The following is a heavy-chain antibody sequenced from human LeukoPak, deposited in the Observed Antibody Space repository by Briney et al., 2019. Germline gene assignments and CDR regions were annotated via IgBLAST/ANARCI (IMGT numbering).Heavy chain of an antibody. CDR3: TRYNNDHFDY. CDR2: IAYDGSRA. D-gene: IGHD1-14*01. V-gene: IGHV3-33*01. CDR1: GFTFGGYG. J-gene: IGHJ4*02. Sequence: AGGFLRLSRAGSGFTFGGYGMHWFRQTPGKGLEWVAVIAYDGSRAFYADSVKGRFTISRDNSKNTMSVQMDDLRAEDTAVYYCTRYNNDHFDYWGQGTLVTVSS.